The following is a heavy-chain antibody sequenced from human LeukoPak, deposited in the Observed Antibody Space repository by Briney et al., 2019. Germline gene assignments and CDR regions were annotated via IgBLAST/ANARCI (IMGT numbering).Heavy chain of an antibody. CDR2: INGNGGRT. Sequence: PGGSLRLSCAASGFTFSHYAFVWVRQAPGKGLEWVSGINGNGGRTIHADSVKGRFTISRDNSRNTLYLQMNSLRADDTAIYYCGRDPNGDYIGAFDFWGQGTMVSVSS. V-gene: IGHV3-23*01. D-gene: IGHD4-17*01. CDR3: GRDPNGDYIGAFDF. J-gene: IGHJ3*01. CDR1: GFTFSHYA.